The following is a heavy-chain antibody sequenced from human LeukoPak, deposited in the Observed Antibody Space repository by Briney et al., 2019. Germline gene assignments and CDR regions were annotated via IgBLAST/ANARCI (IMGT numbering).Heavy chain of an antibody. Sequence: PSETLSLTCAVYGGSFSGYYWSWIRQPPGKGLEWIGEINHSGSTNYNPSLKSRVTISVDKSKNQFSLKLSSVTAADTAVYYCARDWGYDSDYMDVWGKGTTVTVSS. CDR3: ARDWGYDSDYMDV. D-gene: IGHD5-12*01. CDR1: GGSFSGYY. CDR2: INHSGST. V-gene: IGHV4-34*01. J-gene: IGHJ6*03.